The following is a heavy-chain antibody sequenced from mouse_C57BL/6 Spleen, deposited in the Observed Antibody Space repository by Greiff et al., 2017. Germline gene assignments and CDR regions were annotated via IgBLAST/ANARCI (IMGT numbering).Heavy chain of an antibody. Sequence: EVKLVESGAELVRPGASVKLSCTASGFNIKDDYMHWVKQRPEQGLEWIGWIDPENGDTEYASKFQGKATITADTSSNTAYLQLSSLTSEDTAVYYCTTSTAQATFAMDYWGQGTSVTVSS. D-gene: IGHD3-2*02. CDR2: IDPENGDT. J-gene: IGHJ4*01. CDR1: GFNIKDDY. CDR3: TTSTAQATFAMDY. V-gene: IGHV14-4*01.